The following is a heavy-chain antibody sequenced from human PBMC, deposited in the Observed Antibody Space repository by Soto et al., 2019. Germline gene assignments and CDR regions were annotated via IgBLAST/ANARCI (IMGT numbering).Heavy chain of an antibody. V-gene: IGHV4-4*07. D-gene: IGHD1-7*01. CDR1: GGSTSSYY. CDR2: IYASGST. Sequence: PSETRSPACTVSGGSTSSYYWSWIRQPAGKGLEWIGRIYASGSTNYNPSLKSRVTMSVDTSNNQFSLKLTSVTAADTAVYYCARGTTGQDDYWGQGTLVTVSS. CDR3: ARGTTGQDDY. J-gene: IGHJ4*02.